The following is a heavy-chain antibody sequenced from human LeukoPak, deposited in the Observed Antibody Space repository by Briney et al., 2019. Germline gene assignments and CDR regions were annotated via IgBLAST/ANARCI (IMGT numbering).Heavy chain of an antibody. V-gene: IGHV1-2*02. J-gene: IGHJ4*02. D-gene: IGHD5-18*01. CDR2: INPNSGGT. CDR3: ARDIGYSYGYDY. Sequence: GASVKVSCEASGYTFTGYYMHWVRQAPGQGLEWMGWINPNSGGTNYAQKFQCRVTMTRDTSISTAYMELSRLRSDDTAVYYCARDIGYSYGYDYWGQGTLVTVSS. CDR1: GYTFTGYY.